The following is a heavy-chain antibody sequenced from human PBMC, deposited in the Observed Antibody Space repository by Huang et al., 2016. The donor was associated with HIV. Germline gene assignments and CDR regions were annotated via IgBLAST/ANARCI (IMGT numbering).Heavy chain of an antibody. CDR3: ARNHDFWRGRMFAISYFDV. Sequence: QMRFQESGPGLVKPSRTLSLTCNVSGGSINTGRYYWGWIRQPPGKGLEWVGRLYYTGKMHDDPALKGRLTMSAETSKNQFSLNLSSGTAADTAIYYCARNHDFWRGRMFAISYFDVWGRGTLVTVAS. D-gene: IGHD3-3*01. J-gene: IGHJ2*01. CDR1: GGSINTGRYY. V-gene: IGHV4-39*01. CDR2: LYYTGKM.